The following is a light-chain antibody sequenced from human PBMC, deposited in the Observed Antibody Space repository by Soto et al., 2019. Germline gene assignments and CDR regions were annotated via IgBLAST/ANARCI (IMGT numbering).Light chain of an antibody. CDR1: SSNVGCYTY. J-gene: IGLJ1*01. V-gene: IGLV2-14*03. CDR3: GSYASSSTYV. CDR2: DIR. Sequence: QSALTQPPSVSGSPGQSITISCTGTSSNVGCYTYVSCYQQHPAKAPQLIIYDIRNRPSGVSKLFSGYKSGNTAPLTSAGHQAEDEADYCGGSYASSSTYVFGTGTKVTVL.